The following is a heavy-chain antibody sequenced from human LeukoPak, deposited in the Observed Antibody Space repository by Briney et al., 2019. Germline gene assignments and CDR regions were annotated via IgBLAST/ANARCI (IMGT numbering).Heavy chain of an antibody. Sequence: SVKASCKASGGTFSSYAISWVRQAPGQGLEWMGRIIPILGIANYAQKFQGRVTITADKSTSTAYMELSSLRSEDTAVYYCARSQDSSGYLFDYWGQGTLVTVSS. CDR3: ARSQDSSGYLFDY. V-gene: IGHV1-69*04. CDR1: GGTFSSYA. D-gene: IGHD6-25*01. CDR2: IIPILGIA. J-gene: IGHJ4*02.